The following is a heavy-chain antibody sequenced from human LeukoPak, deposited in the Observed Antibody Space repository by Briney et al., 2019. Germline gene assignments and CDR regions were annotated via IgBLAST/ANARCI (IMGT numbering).Heavy chain of an antibody. CDR2: IYYNGKT. V-gene: IGHV4-59*08. CDR3: ARGGWSVDY. CDR1: GGPMSSYY. Sequence: SETLSLTCTVSGGPMSSYYWSWIRQPPGKGLEWIGYIYYNGKTNYSPSLNSRVTISVDTSRNQFSLKLNSVTAADTAVYYCARGGWSVDYWGQGTLVTVSS. J-gene: IGHJ4*02. D-gene: IGHD6-19*01.